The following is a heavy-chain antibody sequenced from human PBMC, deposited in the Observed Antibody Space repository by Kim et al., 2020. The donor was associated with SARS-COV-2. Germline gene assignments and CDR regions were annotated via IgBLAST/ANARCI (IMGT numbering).Heavy chain of an antibody. J-gene: IGHJ2*01. CDR2: IYYSGST. V-gene: IGHV4-59*08. D-gene: IGHD2-2*01. CDR3: ARRVGYCSSTSCYGYWYF. CDR1: GGSISSYY. Sequence: SETLSLTCTVSGGSISSYYWSWIRQPPGKGLEWIGYIYYSGSTNYNPSLKSRVTISVDTSKNQFSLKLSSVTAADTAAYYCARRVGYCSSTSCYGYWYF.